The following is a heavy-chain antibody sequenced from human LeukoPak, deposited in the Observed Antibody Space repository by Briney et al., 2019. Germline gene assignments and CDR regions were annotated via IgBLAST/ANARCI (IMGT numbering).Heavy chain of an antibody. CDR1: GFSLSTSGVG. J-gene: IGHJ5*02. Sequence: SGPTLVNPTQTLTLTCTFSGFSLSTSGVGVGWFRQPPGKALEWLALIYWNDNEHYSPSLRSGLTITKDTSKNQVVLTMANMDPVDTATYYCAHRRPPAAGDWFVPWGQGTLVTVSS. D-gene: IGHD2-2*01. CDR3: AHRRPPAAGDWFVP. V-gene: IGHV2-5*01. CDR2: IYWNDNE.